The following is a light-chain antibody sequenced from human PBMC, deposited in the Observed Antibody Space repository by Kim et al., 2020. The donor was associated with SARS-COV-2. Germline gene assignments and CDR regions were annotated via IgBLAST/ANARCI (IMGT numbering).Light chain of an antibody. CDR3: MLYMGNGISV. J-gene: IGLJ3*02. CDR2: STD. V-gene: IGLV8-61*01. Sequence: GGTVTLTCGLRSCSVSTGHYPSWSQQKTGQVPRTLIYSTDTRSSGVPRRFSGAIVGNKAALTITGAQADDESDYYCMLYMGNGISVFGGGTQLTVL. CDR1: SCSVSTGHY.